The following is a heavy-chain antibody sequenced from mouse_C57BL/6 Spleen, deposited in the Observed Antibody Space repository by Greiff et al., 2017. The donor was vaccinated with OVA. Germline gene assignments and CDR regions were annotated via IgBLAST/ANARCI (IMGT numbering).Heavy chain of an antibody. CDR3: ARDGWLRRMYFDV. CDR1: GYTFTDYY. D-gene: IGHD2-2*01. V-gene: IGHV1-26*01. Sequence: EVQLQQSGPELVKPGASVKISCKASGYTFTDYYMNWVKQSHGKSLEWIGDINPNNGGTSYNQKFKGKATLTVDKSSSTASMELRSLTSEDSAVYYCARDGWLRRMYFDVWGTGTTVTVSS. J-gene: IGHJ1*03. CDR2: INPNNGGT.